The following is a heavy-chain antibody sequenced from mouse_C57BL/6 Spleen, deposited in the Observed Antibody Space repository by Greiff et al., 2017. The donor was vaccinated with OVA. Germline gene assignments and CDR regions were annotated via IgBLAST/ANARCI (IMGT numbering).Heavy chain of an antibody. CDR3: AREDYGSSYGY. CDR2: ISYDGSN. Sequence: VQLKESGPGLVKPSQSLSLTCSVTGYSITSGYYWNWIRQFPGNKLEWMGYISYDGSNNYNPSLKNRISITRDTSKNQFFLKLNSVTTEDTATYYGAREDYGSSYGYWGQGTTLTVSS. V-gene: IGHV3-6*01. D-gene: IGHD1-1*01. J-gene: IGHJ2*01. CDR1: GYSITSGYY.